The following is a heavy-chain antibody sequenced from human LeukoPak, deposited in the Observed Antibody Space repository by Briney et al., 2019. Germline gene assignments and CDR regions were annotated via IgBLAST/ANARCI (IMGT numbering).Heavy chain of an antibody. CDR1: GFTFSSYG. CDR3: ARITGELLY. V-gene: IGHV3-30*03. J-gene: IGHJ4*02. CDR2: ISYDGSNK. Sequence: PGGSLRLSCAASGFTFSSYGMHWVRQAPGKGLEWVAVISYDGSNKYYADSVKGRFTISRDNAKNSLYLQMNSLRAEDTAMYYCARITGELLYWGQGTLVTVSS. D-gene: IGHD1-26*01.